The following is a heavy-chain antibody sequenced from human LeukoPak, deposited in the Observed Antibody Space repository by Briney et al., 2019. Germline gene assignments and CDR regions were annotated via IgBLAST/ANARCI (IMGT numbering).Heavy chain of an antibody. J-gene: IGHJ4*02. V-gene: IGHV4-39*01. D-gene: IGHD5-24*01. CDR1: GGSISNSSYY. Sequence: SETLSLTCTVSGGSISNSSYYWGWIRQPPGKGLEWIGSSYYSGSTYYNPTLKSRVTISVDTSKNQFSLKLSSVTAADTAVYYCARHGYNFYYFDYWGQGTLVTVSS. CDR2: SYYSGST. CDR3: ARHGYNFYYFDY.